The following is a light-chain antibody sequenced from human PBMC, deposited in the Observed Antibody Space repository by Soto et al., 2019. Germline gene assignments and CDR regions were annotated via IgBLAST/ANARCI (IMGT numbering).Light chain of an antibody. CDR2: GAS. CDR3: HPCGSSDT. V-gene: IGKV3-20*01. CDR1: QSVSNNY. J-gene: IGKJ4*02. Sequence: EIEFTQSPGTLSLSPGERATLSCRASQSVSNNYLAWYQQKPGQAPRLLIYGASNRATGIPDRFSGSGSGTDFTLTISRLESKDVEVYYCHPCGSSDTFGAGTKV.